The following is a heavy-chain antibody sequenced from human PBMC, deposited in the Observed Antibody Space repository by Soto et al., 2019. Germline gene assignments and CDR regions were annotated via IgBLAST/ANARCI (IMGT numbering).Heavy chain of an antibody. CDR3: LRSGLTFRQFYWYFDL. D-gene: IGHD1-26*01. J-gene: IGHJ2*01. Sequence: EVQLVESGGGLVQPGGSLRLSCAASGFTFSSSDMHWVRQIPGKGLEWVSAIGSAGDTYYPASVKGRFTVSRENATNSLYLQMNSLRHAATAVYYCLRSGLTFRQFYWYFDLWGRGPLFTVSS. CDR1: GFTFSSSD. CDR2: IGSAGDT. V-gene: IGHV3-13*01.